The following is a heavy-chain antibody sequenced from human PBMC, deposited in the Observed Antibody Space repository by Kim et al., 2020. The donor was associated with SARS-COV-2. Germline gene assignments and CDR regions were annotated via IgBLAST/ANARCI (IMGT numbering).Heavy chain of an antibody. CDR1: GGSISNHY. D-gene: IGHD3-10*01. V-gene: IGHV4-4*09. J-gene: IGHJ3*01. CDR3: ARGDYYGARYGFDF. Sequence: SETLSLTCTVSGGSISNHYWSWIRQSPGRGLEWIGYIYNGGSPNYNPSLRSRVSMSVDPSKRQVSMKVTSVTAADTAVYYCARGDYYGARYGFDFWG. CDR2: IYNGGSP.